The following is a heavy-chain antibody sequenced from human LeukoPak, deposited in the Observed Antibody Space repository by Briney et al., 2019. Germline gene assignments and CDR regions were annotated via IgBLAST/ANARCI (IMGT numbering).Heavy chain of an antibody. V-gene: IGHV3-53*01. Sequence: PGGSLRLSCAASGFTFSSYWMHWVRQAPGKGLEWVSVIYSGGSTYYADSVKGRFTVSRDNSKNTLYLQMNSLRAEDTAVYYCAKHLTYYGMDVWGQGTTVTVSS. CDR3: AKHLTYYGMDV. CDR1: GFTFSSYW. J-gene: IGHJ6*02. CDR2: IYSGGST.